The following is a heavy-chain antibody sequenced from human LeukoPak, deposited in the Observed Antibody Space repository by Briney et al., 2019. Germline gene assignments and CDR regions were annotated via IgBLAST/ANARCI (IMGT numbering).Heavy chain of an antibody. CDR1: GYTFTSYA. J-gene: IGHJ6*03. Sequence: SVKVSCKASGYTFTSYAMHWVRQAPGQGLEWMGGIIPIFGTANYAQKFQGRVTITADESTSTAYMELSSLRSEDTAVYYCAVDPSDFWSGSPRYYYYYYMDVWSKGTTVTVSS. D-gene: IGHD3-3*01. CDR3: AVDPSDFWSGSPRYYYYYYMDV. V-gene: IGHV1-69*13. CDR2: IIPIFGTA.